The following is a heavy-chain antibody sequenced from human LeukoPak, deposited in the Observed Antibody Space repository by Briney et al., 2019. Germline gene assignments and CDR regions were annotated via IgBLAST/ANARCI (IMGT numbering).Heavy chain of an antibody. Sequence: SETLSLTCAVHGGPFSGYYWSWIRQPPGKGLEWIGEINHSGSTNYNPSLKGRVTISVDTSKNQFSLKLSSVAAADTAVYYCARGGGIAARRWFDPWGQGTLVTVSS. V-gene: IGHV4-34*01. CDR2: INHSGST. J-gene: IGHJ5*02. D-gene: IGHD6-6*01. CDR1: GGPFSGYY. CDR3: ARGGGIAARRWFDP.